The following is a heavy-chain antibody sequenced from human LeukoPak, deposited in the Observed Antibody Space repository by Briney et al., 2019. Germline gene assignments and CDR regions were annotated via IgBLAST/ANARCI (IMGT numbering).Heavy chain of an antibody. J-gene: IGHJ3*02. CDR2: IFYSGTT. CDR3: ASVRKRGGAFDN. Sequence: SETLSLTCTVSRGLITNNNYFWGWLRQAPRKGLEWIGYIFYSGTTYYHPSLASLKGRITILVDTSKNQYSLKLRSVTAADTAVYYCASVRKRGGAFDNWGQGTAVTVSS. D-gene: IGHD3-10*02. V-gene: IGHV4-61*05. CDR1: RGLITNNNYF.